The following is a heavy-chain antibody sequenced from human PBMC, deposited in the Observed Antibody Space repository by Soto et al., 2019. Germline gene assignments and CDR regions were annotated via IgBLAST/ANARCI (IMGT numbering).Heavy chain of an antibody. D-gene: IGHD3-3*01. CDR3: AKDGRASGYFDL. CDR1: GYIFSNYG. J-gene: IGHJ4*02. Sequence: QAQLVQSGSEVKKPGASMKVSCKASGYIFSNYGFNWVRQAPGKGLEWMAWISSNNVNTKYAQKVQGRVTLTTDTSTDTAYMELSSLRSDDTAMYYCAKDGRASGYFDLWGQGTLVTVSS. V-gene: IGHV1-18*04. CDR2: ISSNNVNT.